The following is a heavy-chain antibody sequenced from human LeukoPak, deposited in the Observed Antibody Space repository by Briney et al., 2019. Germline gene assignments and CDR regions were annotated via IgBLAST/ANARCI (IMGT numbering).Heavy chain of an antibody. J-gene: IGHJ3*02. V-gene: IGHV4-4*08. Sequence: GSLRLSCAASGFTFSSYSMNWVRQAPGKGLEWIGRIYTSGSTNYNPSLKSRVTISVDTSKNQFSLKLSSVTAADTAVYYCARESYDIVVVPALYDAFDIWGQGTMVTVSS. CDR3: ARESYDIVVVPALYDAFDI. CDR1: GFTFSSYS. CDR2: IYTSGST. D-gene: IGHD2-2*01.